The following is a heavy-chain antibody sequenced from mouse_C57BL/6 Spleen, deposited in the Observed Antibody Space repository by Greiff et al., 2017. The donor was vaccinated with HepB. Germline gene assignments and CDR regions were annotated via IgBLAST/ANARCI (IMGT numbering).Heavy chain of an antibody. CDR3: AREDMITTQAWIAY. CDR1: GYSITSGYF. V-gene: IGHV3-6*01. J-gene: IGHJ3*01. D-gene: IGHD2-4*01. CDR2: ISYDGSN. Sequence: EVQLQQSGPGLVKPSQSLSLTCSVTGYSITSGYFWNWIRQFPGNKLEWMGYISYDGSNNYNPSLKNLISITRDTSKNQFFLKLNSVTTEDTATYYCAREDMITTQAWIAYWGQGTLVTVST.